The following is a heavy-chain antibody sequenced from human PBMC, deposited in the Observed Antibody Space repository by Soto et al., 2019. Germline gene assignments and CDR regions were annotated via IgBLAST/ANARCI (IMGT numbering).Heavy chain of an antibody. V-gene: IGHV1-2*04. D-gene: IGHD2-8*01. Sequence: ASVKVSCKASGYSFTDYRIHWVRQAPGQGLEWLGRINPKSGGTSTAQKFQGWVTMTTDTSISTASMELTRLTSDDTAIYYCARGDSTDCSNGVCSFFYNHDMDVWGQGTTVTVSS. CDR1: GYSFTDYR. J-gene: IGHJ6*02. CDR2: INPKSGGT. CDR3: ARGDSTDCSNGVCSFFYNHDMDV.